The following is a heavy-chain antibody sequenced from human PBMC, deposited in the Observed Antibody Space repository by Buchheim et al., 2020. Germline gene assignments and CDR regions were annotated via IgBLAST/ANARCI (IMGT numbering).Heavy chain of an antibody. J-gene: IGHJ6*02. D-gene: IGHD2-2*01. CDR1: GGSLSVDL. Sequence: QVQLQQWGAGLLKPSETLSLTCAVHGGSLSVDLWCWIRQSPGKGLEWIGEINRSGTTNDNPSLRSRATISVDMSKNHFSLRLSSVTAADTAVYYCARVRREAAAMRGVYYQYGMDVWGQGTT. CDR3: ARVRREAAAMRGVYYQYGMDV. V-gene: IGHV4-34*04. CDR2: INRSGTT.